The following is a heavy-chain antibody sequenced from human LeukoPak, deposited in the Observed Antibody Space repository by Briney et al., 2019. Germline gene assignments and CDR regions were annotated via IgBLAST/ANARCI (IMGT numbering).Heavy chain of an antibody. Sequence: GASVKVSCKASGYTFTGYYMHWVRQAPGQGLEWMGWINPNSGGTNYALKFQGRVTMTRDTSISTAYMELSRLRSDDTAVYYCARDYSYYDFWSGYYTGVDYYYGMDVWGQGTTVIISS. CDR3: ARDYSYYDFWSGYYTGVDYYYGMDV. V-gene: IGHV1-2*02. D-gene: IGHD3-3*01. CDR1: GYTFTGYY. CDR2: INPNSGGT. J-gene: IGHJ6*02.